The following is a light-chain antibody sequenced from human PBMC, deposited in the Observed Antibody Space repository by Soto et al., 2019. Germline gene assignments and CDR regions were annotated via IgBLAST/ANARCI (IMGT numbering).Light chain of an antibody. V-gene: IGLV2-14*01. CDR2: DVT. CDR1: SGDIGAYNY. CDR3: CSYTYTLAVV. Sequence: QTVLTQPASVSGSPGQSVTISCTGDSGDIGAYNYVSWYQQHPGKAPKLLIYDVTNRPAGVSDRFSGSKSGRTASLTISGLQAEDEANYFCCSYTYTLAVVFGGGTTLTVL. J-gene: IGLJ3*02.